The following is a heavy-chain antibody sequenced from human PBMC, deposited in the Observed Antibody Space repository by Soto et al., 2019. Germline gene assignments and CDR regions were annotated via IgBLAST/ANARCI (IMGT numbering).Heavy chain of an antibody. CDR3: ARGRPRIAAAPIRY. Sequence: ASVKVSCKASGYTFTSYGISWVRQAPGQGLEWMGWISACNGNTNYAQKLQGRVTMTTDTSTSTAYMELRSLRSDDTAVYYCARGRPRIAAAPIRYWGQGTLVTVSS. V-gene: IGHV1-18*04. CDR2: ISACNGNT. D-gene: IGHD6-13*01. CDR1: GYTFTSYG. J-gene: IGHJ4*02.